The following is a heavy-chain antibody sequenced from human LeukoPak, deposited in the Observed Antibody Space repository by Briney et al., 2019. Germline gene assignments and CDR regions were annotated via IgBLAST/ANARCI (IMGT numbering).Heavy chain of an antibody. J-gene: IGHJ4*02. V-gene: IGHV1-18*01. CDR3: ATSDYYDFWSGYDNPFDY. D-gene: IGHD3-3*01. Sequence: ASVKVSCKASGYTFTSYGISWVQQAPGQGLEWMGWISAYNGNTNYAQKLQGRVTMTTDTSTSTAYMELRSLRSDDTAVYYCATSDYYDFWSGYDNPFDYWGQGTLVTVSS. CDR2: ISAYNGNT. CDR1: GYTFTSYG.